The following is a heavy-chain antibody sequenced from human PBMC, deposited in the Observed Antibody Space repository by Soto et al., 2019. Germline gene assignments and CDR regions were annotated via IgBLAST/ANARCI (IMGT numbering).Heavy chain of an antibody. Sequence: QVQLVQSGAEVKKPGSSVKVSCKASGGTFSSYTISWVRQAPGQGLEWMGRIIPILGIANYAQKFQGRVTITADKSTSTAYMDLSSLRSEDTAVYYCARSSSSWFSFDYWGQRTLVTVSS. CDR1: GGTFSSYT. J-gene: IGHJ4*02. CDR3: ARSSSSWFSFDY. D-gene: IGHD6-13*01. V-gene: IGHV1-69*02. CDR2: IIPILGIA.